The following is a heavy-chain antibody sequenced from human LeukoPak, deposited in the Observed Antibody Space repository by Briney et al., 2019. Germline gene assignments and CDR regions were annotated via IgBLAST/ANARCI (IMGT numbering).Heavy chain of an antibody. CDR2: IYYSGST. V-gene: IGHV4-59*11. Sequence: SETLSLTCTVSGGSISSHYWSWIRQPPGKGLEWIGYIYYSGSTNYNPSLKSRVTISVDTSKNQFSPKLGSVTAADTAVYYCARMRDWFDPWGQGTLVTVSS. J-gene: IGHJ5*02. CDR3: ARMRDWFDP. CDR1: GGSISSHY.